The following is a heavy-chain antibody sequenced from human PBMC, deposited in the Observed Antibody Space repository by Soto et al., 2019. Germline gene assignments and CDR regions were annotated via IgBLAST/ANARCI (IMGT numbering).Heavy chain of an antibody. CDR2: ISSSSSTI. CDR1: GFTFSSYS. V-gene: IGHV3-48*02. CDR3: ARDMYYYDSSGYWSIDY. Sequence: GGSLRLSCAASGFTFSSYSMNWVRQAPGKGLEWVSYISSSSSTIYYADSVKGRFTISRDNAKNSLYLQMNSLRDEDTAVYYCARDMYYYDSSGYWSIDYWGQGPLVTVSS. D-gene: IGHD3-22*01. J-gene: IGHJ4*02.